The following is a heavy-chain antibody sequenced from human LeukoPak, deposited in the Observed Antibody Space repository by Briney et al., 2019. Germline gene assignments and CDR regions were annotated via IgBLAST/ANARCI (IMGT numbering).Heavy chain of an antibody. CDR1: GFTFSSYW. D-gene: IGHD3-16*02. V-gene: IGHV3-7*01. CDR3: ARVDHVWGSYQIGLLDY. CDR2: IKQDGSEK. J-gene: IGHJ4*02. Sequence: GGSLRLSCAASGFTFSSYWMSWVRQAPGKGLEWVANIKQDGSEKYYVDSVKGRFTISRDNAKNSLYLQLYSLGDEDTAVYYCARVDHVWGSYQIGLLDYWGRGTQVTVSS.